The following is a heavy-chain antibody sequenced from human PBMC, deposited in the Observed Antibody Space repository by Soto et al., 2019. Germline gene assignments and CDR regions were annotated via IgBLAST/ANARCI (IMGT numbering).Heavy chain of an antibody. V-gene: IGHV3-15*01. CDR2: IKSISSGATT. CDR3: MAAATT. J-gene: IGHJ4*02. Sequence: EVQLVESGGGLVKPGGSLRLSCAAFGFSFTNAWMTWVRQAPGKGLEWVGRIKSISSGATTDYAAPVKGRFSISRDDSKNTVYLQMNSLKTDDTAVYYCMAAATTWCKGTLVTVSS. D-gene: IGHD1-1*01. CDR1: GFSFTNAW.